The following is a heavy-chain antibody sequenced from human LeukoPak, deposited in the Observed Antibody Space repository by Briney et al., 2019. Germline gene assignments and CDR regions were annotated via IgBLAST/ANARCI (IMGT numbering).Heavy chain of an antibody. CDR1: GYTFTSYY. CDR2: IIPAFRTT. CDR3: ARGSGEDWFDP. J-gene: IGHJ5*02. V-gene: IGHV1-46*04. Sequence: EASVKVSCKASGYTFTSYYMHWVRQAPGQGLEWLGGIIPAFRTTHYAQKLQGRVTITTDESSRTVYITLTSLIYEDTAIYYCARGSGEDWFDPWGQGTLVTVSS.